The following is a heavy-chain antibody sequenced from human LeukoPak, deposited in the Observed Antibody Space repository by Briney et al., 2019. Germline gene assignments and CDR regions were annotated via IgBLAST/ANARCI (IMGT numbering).Heavy chain of an antibody. CDR3: ARELRFFMDV. J-gene: IGHJ6*03. CDR1: GFTFSSYS. D-gene: IGHD4-17*01. CDR2: ISSSSSYI. Sequence: GGSLRLSCAASGFTFSSYSMNWVRQAPGKGLEWVSSISSSSSYIYYADSVEGRFTISRDNAKNSLYLQMNSLRAEDTAVYYCARELRFFMDVWGKGTTVTVSS. V-gene: IGHV3-21*01.